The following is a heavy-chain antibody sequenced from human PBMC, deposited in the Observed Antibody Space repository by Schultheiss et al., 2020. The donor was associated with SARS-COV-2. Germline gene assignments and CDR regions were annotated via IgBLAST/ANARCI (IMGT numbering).Heavy chain of an antibody. CDR3: ATGEDGLLDY. V-gene: IGHV3-23*01. J-gene: IGHJ4*02. Sequence: GGSLRLSCAASGFTFSSYAMSWVRQAPGKGLEWVSSISGSGGSTYYADSVKGRFTISRDNSKNTLYLQMNSLRAEDTAVYYSATGEDGLLDYWGQGTLVTVSS. CDR2: ISGSGGST. D-gene: IGHD2-15*01. CDR1: GFTFSSYA.